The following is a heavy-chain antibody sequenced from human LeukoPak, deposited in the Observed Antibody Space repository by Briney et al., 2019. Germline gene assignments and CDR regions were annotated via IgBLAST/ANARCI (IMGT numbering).Heavy chain of an antibody. V-gene: IGHV4-59*12. CDR2: ISYSGNT. CDR3: ARRITMVRGIDY. CDR1: GGSISNYY. Sequence: SETLSLTCTVSGGSISNYYWTWLRQPPGKGLEWIGFISYSGNTNYNPSLKSRVTISLDTSKNQFSLKLSSVTAADTAVYYCARRITMVRGIDYWGQGTLVTVSS. J-gene: IGHJ4*02. D-gene: IGHD3-10*01.